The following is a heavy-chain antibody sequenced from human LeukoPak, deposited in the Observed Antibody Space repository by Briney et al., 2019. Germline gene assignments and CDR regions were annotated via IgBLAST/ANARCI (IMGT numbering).Heavy chain of an antibody. J-gene: IGHJ3*02. V-gene: IGHV4-59*01. D-gene: IGHD4-17*01. Sequence: SETLSLTCTVSGGSISSYYWSWIRQPPGKGLEWIGYIYYNGSTNYNPSLKSRVTISVDTSKNQFSLRLSSVTAADTAVYYCARDSASTTSPHFDIWGQGTMVTVSS. CDR2: IYYNGST. CDR1: GGSISSYY. CDR3: ARDSASTTSPHFDI.